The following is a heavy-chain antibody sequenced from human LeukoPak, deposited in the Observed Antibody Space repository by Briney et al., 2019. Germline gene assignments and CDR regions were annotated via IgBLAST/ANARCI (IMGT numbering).Heavy chain of an antibody. Sequence: PSETLSLPCTVSGGSISSYYWSWIRQPPGKGLEWIGYIYYSGSTNYNPSLKSRVTISVDTSKNQFSLKLSSVTAADTAVYYCARVRSTGGCDYWGQGTLVTVSS. CDR3: ARVRSTGGCDY. D-gene: IGHD1-14*01. V-gene: IGHV4-59*01. CDR1: GGSISSYY. J-gene: IGHJ4*02. CDR2: IYYSGST.